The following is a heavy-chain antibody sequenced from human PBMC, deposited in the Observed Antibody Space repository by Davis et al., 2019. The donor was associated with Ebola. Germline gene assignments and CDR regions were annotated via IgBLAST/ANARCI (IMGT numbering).Heavy chain of an antibody. CDR1: GFTFSSYS. Sequence: GESLKISCAASGFTFSSYSMNWVRQAPGKGLEWVSSISSSSSYIYYADSAKGRFTISRDNAKNTRYLQMNSLRAEDTAVYYCARVARWLQLSYFDYWGQGTLVTVSS. D-gene: IGHD5-24*01. J-gene: IGHJ4*02. CDR2: ISSSSSYI. V-gene: IGHV3-21*01. CDR3: ARVARWLQLSYFDY.